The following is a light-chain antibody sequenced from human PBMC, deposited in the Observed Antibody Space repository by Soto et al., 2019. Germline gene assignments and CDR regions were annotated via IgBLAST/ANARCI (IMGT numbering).Light chain of an antibody. Sequence: DIQMTQSSSTLSASVGDGVTITCRASQSISSWLAWYQQKLGRAPRLLIYDASSLESGVPSRFSGSGYGTEFTLTISSLQPDDFATYYCQQSNTYSSLTFGGGTKVDIK. J-gene: IGKJ4*01. CDR3: QQSNTYSSLT. V-gene: IGKV1-5*01. CDR1: QSISSW. CDR2: DAS.